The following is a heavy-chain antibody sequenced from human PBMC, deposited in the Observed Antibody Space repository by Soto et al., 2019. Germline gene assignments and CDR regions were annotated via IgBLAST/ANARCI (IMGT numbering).Heavy chain of an antibody. V-gene: IGHV4-61*01. J-gene: IGHJ5*02. D-gene: IGHD1-7*01. CDR1: GGSVRDGSYY. CDR3: AGYNWNYYFDP. CDR2: IYHSGST. Sequence: QVQLQKSGPGLVKPSETLSLICTVSGGSVRDGSYYWAWLRQPPGKGLEWIGHIYHSGSTIYNPSLKSRVTISIDTSKSQFSLNLNSMTAADTAVYYCAGYNWNYYFDPWGQGTLVTVSS.